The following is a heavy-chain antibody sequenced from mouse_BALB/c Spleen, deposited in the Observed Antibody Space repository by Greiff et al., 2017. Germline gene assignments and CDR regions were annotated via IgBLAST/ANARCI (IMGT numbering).Heavy chain of an antibody. V-gene: IGHV14-1*02. Sequence: EVKVEESGAELVRPGALVKLSCKASGFNIKDYYMHWVKQRPEQGLEWIGWIDPENGNTIYDPKFQGKASITADTSSNTAYLQLSSLTSEDTAVYYCARYDSSFAYWGQGTLVTVSA. J-gene: IGHJ3*01. CDR1: GFNIKDYY. D-gene: IGHD2-4*01. CDR2: IDPENGNT. CDR3: ARYDSSFAY.